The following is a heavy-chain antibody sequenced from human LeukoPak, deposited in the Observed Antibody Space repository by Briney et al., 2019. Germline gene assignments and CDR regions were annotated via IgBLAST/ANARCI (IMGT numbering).Heavy chain of an antibody. Sequence: ASVKVSCKASGGTFSSYAISWVRQAPGQGLEWMGRIIPIFGTANYAQKFQGRVTITTDESTSTAYMELSSLRSEDTAVHYCARVGDPSYGPSGWFDPWGQGTLVTVSS. CDR3: ARVGDPSYGPSGWFDP. CDR2: IIPIFGTA. CDR1: GGTFSSYA. V-gene: IGHV1-69*05. D-gene: IGHD5-18*01. J-gene: IGHJ5*02.